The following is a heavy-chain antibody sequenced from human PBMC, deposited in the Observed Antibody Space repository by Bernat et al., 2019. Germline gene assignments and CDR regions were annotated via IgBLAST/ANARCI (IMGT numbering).Heavy chain of an antibody. D-gene: IGHD7-27*01. CDR3: ARGGSWGFGTFDY. CDR2: IHYSGST. V-gene: IGHV4-31*03. Sequence: QVQLQESGPGLVKPSQTLSLTCTVSGGSISSGGYYWSWIRQHPGKGLEWIGYIHYSGSTYYNPSLKSRVTMSVDTSKNQFSLKLSSVTAADTAVYYGARGGSWGFGTFDYWGQGTLVTVSS. J-gene: IGHJ4*02. CDR1: GGSISSGGYY.